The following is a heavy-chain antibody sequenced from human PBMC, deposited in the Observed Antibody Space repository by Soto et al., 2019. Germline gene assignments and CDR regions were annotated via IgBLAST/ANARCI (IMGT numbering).Heavy chain of an antibody. CDR2: ISGSGGST. J-gene: IGHJ4*02. D-gene: IGHD3-3*01. Sequence: GGSLRLSCAASGFTFSSYAMSWVRQSPGKGLEWVSAISGSGGSTYYADSVKGRFTISRDNSKNTLYLQMNSLRAEDTAVYYCAKDQGITIFGVVSEFDYWGQGTLVTVSS. CDR3: AKDQGITIFGVVSEFDY. CDR1: GFTFSSYA. V-gene: IGHV3-23*01.